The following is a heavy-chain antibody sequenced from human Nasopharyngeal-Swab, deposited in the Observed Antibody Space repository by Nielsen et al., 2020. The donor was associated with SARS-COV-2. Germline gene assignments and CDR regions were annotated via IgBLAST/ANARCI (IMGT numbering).Heavy chain of an antibody. V-gene: IGHV1-46*01. D-gene: IGHD2-15*01. CDR3: ARGGDPREVVAATDCFDP. CDR2: INPGGGSA. J-gene: IGHJ5*02. Sequence: WVRQAPGQGLEWMGIINPGGGSARYSQNFRGRVTMTRDTSTSTVYMGLSSLRSEDTAVYYCARGGDPREVVAATDCFDPWGQGTLVTVSS.